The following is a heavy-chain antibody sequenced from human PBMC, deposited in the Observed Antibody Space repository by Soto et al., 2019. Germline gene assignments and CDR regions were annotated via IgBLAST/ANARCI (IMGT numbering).Heavy chain of an antibody. Sequence: QVQLVQSGAEVKKPGASVKVSCKASGYTFTSYGISWVRQARGQGLEWMGWISANNGNTHYAQKLQGRVTMTTDTSTSTAYMELRSPRSDYPAVYYCAIVQSGYDFAYWGQGPLVTVSS. V-gene: IGHV1-18*01. J-gene: IGHJ4*02. CDR1: GYTFTSYG. CDR2: ISANNGNT. D-gene: IGHD5-12*01. CDR3: AIVQSGYDFAY.